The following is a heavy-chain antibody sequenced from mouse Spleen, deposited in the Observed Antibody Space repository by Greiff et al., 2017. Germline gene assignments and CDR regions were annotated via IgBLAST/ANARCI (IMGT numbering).Heavy chain of an antibody. Sequence: EVQLVESGGGLVKPGGSLKLSCAASGFTFSDYGMHWVRQAPEKGLEWVAYISSGSSTIYYADTVKGRFTISRDNAKNTLFLQMTSLRSEDTAMYYCARLPSLLWQGAYWGQGTLVTVSA. J-gene: IGHJ3*01. CDR1: GFTFSDYG. D-gene: IGHD2-10*01. V-gene: IGHV5-17*01. CDR3: ARLPSLLWQGAY. CDR2: ISSGSSTI.